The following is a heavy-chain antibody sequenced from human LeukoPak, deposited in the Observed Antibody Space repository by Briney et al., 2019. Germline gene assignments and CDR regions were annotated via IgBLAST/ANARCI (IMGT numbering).Heavy chain of an antibody. D-gene: IGHD6-19*01. J-gene: IGHJ4*02. CDR1: GFTFSMSW. V-gene: IGHV3-7*01. CDR2: INGHGSEI. Sequence: GGSLRLSCAASGFTFSMSWMTWVRQAPGKGLEWVASINGHGSEIHYVDSVKGRFTISRDNANDSLYLQMNSLRAEDTAVYYCARDGGSSGWYRNDYWGQGTLVTVSS. CDR3: ARDGGSSGWYRNDY.